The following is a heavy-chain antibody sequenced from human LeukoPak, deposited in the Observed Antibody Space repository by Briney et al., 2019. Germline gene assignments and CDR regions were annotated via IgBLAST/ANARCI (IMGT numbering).Heavy chain of an antibody. CDR2: IYHTGSV. CDR3: ARHDDFLSAYNY. D-gene: IGHD3-3*01. V-gene: IGHV4-4*02. J-gene: IGHJ4*02. Sequence: SGTLSLTCAVSGGSINSDYWWTWVRRSPGKGLEWIGEIYHTGSVNYNLSLESRVTISRDRSKNQFSLMLRSVTAADTAVYYCARHDDFLSAYNYWGQGILVTVSS. CDR1: GGSINSDYW.